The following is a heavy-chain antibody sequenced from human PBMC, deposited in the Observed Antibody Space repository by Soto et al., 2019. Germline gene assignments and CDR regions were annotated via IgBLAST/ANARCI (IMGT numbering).Heavy chain of an antibody. Sequence: ASVKVSCKASGYSFTSYYLHWVRQAPGQGLEWMGIFNPSGGSTSYAQKFQARVTMTRDTFTSTVYMELSSLTSEDTAVYYCARVMSGFTYGVFDYWGQGTLVTVSS. D-gene: IGHD5-18*01. CDR1: GYSFTSYY. V-gene: IGHV1-46*01. J-gene: IGHJ4*02. CDR3: ARVMSGFTYGVFDY. CDR2: FNPSGGST.